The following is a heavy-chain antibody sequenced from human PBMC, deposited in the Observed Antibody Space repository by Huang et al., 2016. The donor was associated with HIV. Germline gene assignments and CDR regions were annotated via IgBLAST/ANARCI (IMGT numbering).Heavy chain of an antibody. V-gene: IGHV4-34*01. Sequence: QVQLQQWGAGLLRPSETLSLTCAVYGGSFSGYYGTWIRQPPGKGREWIGEINHSESTNYKPSLKSRVTMSVDTSRNQFSLTLTSVTAADTAVYYCARGQGGYYYYYMDVWGKGTTVTVSS. CDR3: ARGQGGYYYYYMDV. J-gene: IGHJ6*03. CDR2: INHSEST. CDR1: GGSFSGYY.